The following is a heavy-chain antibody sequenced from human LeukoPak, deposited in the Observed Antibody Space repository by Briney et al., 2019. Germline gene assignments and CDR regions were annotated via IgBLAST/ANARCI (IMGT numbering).Heavy chain of an antibody. CDR3: ARRSNVDTAMSHRYFYPYYYMDV. CDR1: GFTFSRYS. V-gene: IGHV3-48*01. D-gene: IGHD5-18*01. CDR2: ISSTSSTI. Sequence: GGSLRLSCAVSGFTFSRYSMNWVRQAPGKGLEWVSYISSTSSTIYSADSVKGRFTISRDNAKNSLYLQMSSLRVEDTAVYYCARRSNVDTAMSHRYFYPYYYMDVWGKGTTVTVSS. J-gene: IGHJ6*03.